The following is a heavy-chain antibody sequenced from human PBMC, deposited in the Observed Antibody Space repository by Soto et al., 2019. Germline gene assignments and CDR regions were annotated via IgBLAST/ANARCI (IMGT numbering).Heavy chain of an antibody. CDR3: VRLHPPDGTVRIPSAMGIDY. CDR1: GGSLSSRDYY. V-gene: IGHV4-39*01. J-gene: IGHJ4*02. D-gene: IGHD2-2*01. Sequence: QLQESGPGLVKPSETLSLTCTVSGGSLSSRDYYWGWVRQPPGKRLEWLGTNFYTVTPYYNPSLRSRVTVSIDTSENQFSLRLTSVTVADTAVYYCVRLHPPDGTVRIPSAMGIDYWGQGTLVTVSS. CDR2: NFYTVTP.